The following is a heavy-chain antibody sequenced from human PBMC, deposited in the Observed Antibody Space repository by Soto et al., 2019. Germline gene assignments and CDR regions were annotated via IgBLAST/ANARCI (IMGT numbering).Heavy chain of an antibody. CDR1: GFKFNSYG. J-gene: IGHJ5*02. D-gene: IGHD3-10*01. Sequence: QEQLVQSGGGVVQAGRSLRLSCAASGFKFNSYGMHWVRQAPGKGLEWVAVIWYDGSDTSYGDSVKGRFTISRDNSKNTLYLQMSSLIVDDTAVYYCARDRFGGTEGTNWLDPWGQGALVTVSS. CDR3: ARDRFGGTEGTNWLDP. V-gene: IGHV3-33*01. CDR2: IWYDGSDT.